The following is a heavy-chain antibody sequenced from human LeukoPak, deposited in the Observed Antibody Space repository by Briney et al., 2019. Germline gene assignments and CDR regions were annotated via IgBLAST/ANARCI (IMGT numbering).Heavy chain of an antibody. V-gene: IGHV3-48*01. J-gene: IGHJ4*02. CDR2: ISPSSSTI. CDR1: GFTFSSYG. Sequence: GGSLRLSCAASGFTFSSYGMNWVRQAPGKGLEWVSYISPSSSTIYYADSGKGRFTISRDNAKNSLYLQMNSLRAEDAAVYYCAREHTPFGSGCTAAYWGQGTLVTVSS. CDR3: AREHTPFGSGCTAAY. D-gene: IGHD6-19*01.